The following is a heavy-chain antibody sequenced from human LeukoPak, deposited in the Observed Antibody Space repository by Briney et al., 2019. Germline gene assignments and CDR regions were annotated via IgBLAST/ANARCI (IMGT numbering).Heavy chain of an antibody. V-gene: IGHV4-4*07. CDR2: IYISGST. CDR3: ARDLGGHCSGGSCYQNWFDP. J-gene: IGHJ5*02. Sequence: SETLSLTCTVSGGSISSYYWSWIRQPAGKGLDWIGRIYISGSTNYDPSLTSRVTMSVDTSKNLFSLKLSSVTAADTAVYYCARDLGGHCSGGSCYQNWFDPWGQGTLVTVSS. D-gene: IGHD2-15*01. CDR1: GGSISSYY.